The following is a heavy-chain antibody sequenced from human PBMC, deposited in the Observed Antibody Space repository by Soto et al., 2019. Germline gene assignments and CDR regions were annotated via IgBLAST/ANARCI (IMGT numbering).Heavy chain of an antibody. V-gene: IGHV4-31*03. D-gene: IGHD4-17*01. CDR1: GGSISSAAYY. J-gene: IGHJ4*02. CDR3: AREYTYGSNIFYC. Sequence: QVQLQESGPGLVKPSQTLSLTCTVSGGSISSAAYYWSWIRQHPGKGLEWIGYISHSGSTYYNPSLKSRVIISVDTSKNQSALGLTSVTAADTAVYYCAREYTYGSNIFYCWGQGARVTVSS. CDR2: ISHSGST.